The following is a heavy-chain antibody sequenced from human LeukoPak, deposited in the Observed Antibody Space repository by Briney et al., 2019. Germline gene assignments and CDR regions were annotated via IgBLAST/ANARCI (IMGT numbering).Heavy chain of an antibody. J-gene: IGHJ4*02. CDR2: IYYSGNT. CDR3: ARVGNGFLDC. Sequence: SETLSLTCTVSGGSISSYYWSWMRQPPGKGLEWIGYIYYSGNTNYNPSLKSRVTISIDTSKNQFSLKLSSVTAADTAVYYCARVGNGFLDCWGPGTLVTVSS. CDR1: GGSISSYY. V-gene: IGHV4-59*01. D-gene: IGHD6-19*01.